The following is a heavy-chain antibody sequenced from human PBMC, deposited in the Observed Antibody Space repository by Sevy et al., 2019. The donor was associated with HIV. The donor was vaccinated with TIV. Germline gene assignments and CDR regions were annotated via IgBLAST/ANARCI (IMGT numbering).Heavy chain of an antibody. J-gene: IGHJ4*02. CDR1: GFTFGSYT. CDR2: SSGTGSYI. V-gene: IGHV3-21*06. Sequence: GGSLRLSCSASGFTFGSYTMIWVRQAPGRGLEWVSASSGTGSYIYYSDSVKDRFTISRDNAKNLLYLQLNSLRAEDTAVHYCARDHGYCSGGSCYSGGYWGQGTLVTVSS. CDR3: ARDHGYCSGGSCYSGGY. D-gene: IGHD2-15*01.